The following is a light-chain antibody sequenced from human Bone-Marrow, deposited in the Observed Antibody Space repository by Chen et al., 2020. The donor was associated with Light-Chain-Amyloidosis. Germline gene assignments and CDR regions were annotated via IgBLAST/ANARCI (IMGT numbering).Light chain of an antibody. CDR2: EGS. Sequence: QSALTQPASVSGSPGQSITISCTASSRDVATYKFVSWYQKHPGKAPKFIIYEGSKRPSGVSDRFSGSKSGKTASLTLSGLQADDEADYYCLSYAGSFTFVFGTGTKVTVL. J-gene: IGLJ1*01. CDR1: SRDVATYKF. CDR3: LSYAGSFTFV. V-gene: IGLV2-23*01.